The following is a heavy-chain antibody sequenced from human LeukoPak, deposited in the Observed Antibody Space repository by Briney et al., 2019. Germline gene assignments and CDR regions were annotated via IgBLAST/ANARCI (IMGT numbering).Heavy chain of an antibody. J-gene: IGHJ5*01. D-gene: IGHD2-8*02. CDR1: GDSDNYY. Sequence: SETLSLTCTVSGDSDNYYWSWIRQPAGKGLEWVGRIYTSGSTNYNPSLENRVTISLDTSKNQFSLKVTSVTAADTAVYYCARVYCTGGSCFAGWFDSWGQGTLVTVSS. V-gene: IGHV4-4*07. CDR2: IYTSGST. CDR3: ARVYCTGGSCFAGWFDS.